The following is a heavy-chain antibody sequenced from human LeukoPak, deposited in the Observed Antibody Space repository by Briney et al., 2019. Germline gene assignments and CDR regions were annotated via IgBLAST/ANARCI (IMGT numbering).Heavy chain of an antibody. CDR2: ISSNGGST. D-gene: IGHD3-9*01. CDR1: GFTFSSYA. V-gene: IGHV3-64*01. Sequence: PGRSLRLSCAASGFTFSSYAMHGVRQAPGKRLQYVSAISSNGGSTYYANSVKGRFTISRDNSKNTLYLQMGSLRAEDMVFFYKQKTAYDILTGYHQYYYYMDVWGKGTTVTVSS. J-gene: IGHJ6*03. CDR3: QKTAYDILTGYHQYYYYMDV.